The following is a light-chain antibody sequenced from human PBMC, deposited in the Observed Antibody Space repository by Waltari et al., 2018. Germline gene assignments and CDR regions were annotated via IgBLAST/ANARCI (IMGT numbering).Light chain of an antibody. CDR1: QTISSN. CDR2: GAS. J-gene: IGKJ3*01. V-gene: IGKV3D-15*01. CDR3: QQYNNWPPLFT. Sequence: EIVMTQSPATLSVSPGDRATLSCSASQTISSNLAWYQQRPGQSPRLLIYGASNRATGFPARFSGTGSGTEFTLTISSLQSEDFAVYYCQQYNNWPPLFTFGPGTKVDMK.